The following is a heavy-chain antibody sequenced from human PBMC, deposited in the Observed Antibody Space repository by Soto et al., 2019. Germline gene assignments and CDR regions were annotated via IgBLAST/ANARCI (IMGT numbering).Heavy chain of an antibody. CDR3: ARNGRYLGDYDNY. V-gene: IGHV4-39*01. Sequence: LSLTCTVSGGSISSSSYYWGWIRQPPGKGLEWIGSIYYSGSTYYNPSLKSRVTISVDTSKNQFSLKLSSVTAADTAVYYCARNGRYLGDYDNYWGQGTLVTVSS. J-gene: IGHJ4*02. D-gene: IGHD4-17*01. CDR1: GGSISSSSYY. CDR2: IYYSGST.